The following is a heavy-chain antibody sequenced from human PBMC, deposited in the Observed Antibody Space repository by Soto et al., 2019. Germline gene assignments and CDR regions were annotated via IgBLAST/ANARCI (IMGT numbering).Heavy chain of an antibody. J-gene: IGHJ3*02. D-gene: IGHD3-10*01. V-gene: IGHV1-46*01. CDR1: GYTFTSYY. CDR2: INPSGGST. CDR3: ARDRVGGSGFYYQNHDDSFDI. Sequence: ASVKVSCKASGYTFTSYYMHWVRQAPGQGLEWMGIINPSGGSTSYAQKFQGRVTMTRDTSTSTVYMELSSLRSEDTAVYYCARDRVGGSGFYYQNHDDSFDIWGQGTRVTVSS.